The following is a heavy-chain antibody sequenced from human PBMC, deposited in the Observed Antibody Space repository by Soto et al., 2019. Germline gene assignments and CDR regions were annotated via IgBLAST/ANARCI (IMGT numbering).Heavy chain of an antibody. CDR1: GFTFSSYA. CDR2: ISSNGGST. D-gene: IGHD2-2*01. V-gene: IGHV3-64D*06. Sequence: LRLSCSASGFTFSSYAMHWVRQAPGKGLEYVSAISSNGGSTYYADSVKGRFTISRDNSKNTLYLQMSSLRAEDTAVYYCVKGCSSTSRYGMDVWGQGXTVPVSS. CDR3: VKGCSSTSRYGMDV. J-gene: IGHJ6*02.